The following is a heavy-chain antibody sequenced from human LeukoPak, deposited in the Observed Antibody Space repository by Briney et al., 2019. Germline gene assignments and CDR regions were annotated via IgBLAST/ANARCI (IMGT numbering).Heavy chain of an antibody. CDR1: GGSISSGSYY. V-gene: IGHV4-61*02. Sequence: PSETLSLTCTVSGGSISSGSYYWSWIRQPAGKGLEWIGRIYTSGSTNYNPSLKSRVTISVDTSKNQFSLKLTSVTAADTAVYYCARDSGGGSLPHFDSWGQGTLVTVSS. CDR2: IYTSGST. CDR3: ARDSGGGSLPHFDS. D-gene: IGHD1-26*01. J-gene: IGHJ4*02.